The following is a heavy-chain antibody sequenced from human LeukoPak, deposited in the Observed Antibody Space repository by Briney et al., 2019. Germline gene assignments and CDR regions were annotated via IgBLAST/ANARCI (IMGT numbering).Heavy chain of an antibody. V-gene: IGHV4-59*08. CDR1: GASTTGYY. D-gene: IGHD3-9*01. CDR2: TYYTGTT. CDR3: ATGGYYDILTGYYYSYYYGMDV. Sequence: SETLSLTCTVSGASTTGYYWNWIRQPPGKGLEWIGYTYYTGTTSYNPSLESRVSISIDTSKNQFSLKLSSVTAADTAVYYCATGGYYDILTGYYYSYYYGMDVWGQGTTVTVSS. J-gene: IGHJ6*02.